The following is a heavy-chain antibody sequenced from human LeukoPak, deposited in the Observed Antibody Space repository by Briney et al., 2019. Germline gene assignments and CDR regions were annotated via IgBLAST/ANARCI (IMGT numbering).Heavy chain of an antibody. Sequence: SETLSLTRAVYGGSFSGYYWSWIRQPPGKGLEWIGEINHSGSTNYNPSLKSRVTISVDTSKNQFSLKLSSVTAADTAVYYCARDPLISSGYYSITKPFVFDIWGQGTMVTVSS. D-gene: IGHD3-22*01. CDR3: ARDPLISSGYYSITKPFVFDI. V-gene: IGHV4-34*01. CDR1: GGSFSGYY. J-gene: IGHJ3*02. CDR2: INHSGST.